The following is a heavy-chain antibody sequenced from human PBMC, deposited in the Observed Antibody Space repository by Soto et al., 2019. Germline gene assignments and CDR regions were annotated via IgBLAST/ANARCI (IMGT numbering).Heavy chain of an antibody. D-gene: IGHD3-10*01. CDR3: VHRGRNSRFGGDNSFAH. J-gene: IGHJ5*02. CDR1: GFSLTTSPVA. CDR2: IYWDDST. Sequence: QITLKESGPTLVKPTQTLTLTCTFSGFSLTTSPVAVGWIRQPPGKALEWLAIIYWDDSTHNSPSLNTRLTISNDTSTNQWGFRMYKMDPVDTASYYCVHRGRNSRFGGDNSFAHWGQGMLVT. V-gene: IGHV2-5*02.